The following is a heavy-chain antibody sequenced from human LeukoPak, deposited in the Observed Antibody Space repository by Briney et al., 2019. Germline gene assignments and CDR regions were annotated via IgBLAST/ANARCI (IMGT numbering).Heavy chain of an antibody. CDR1: GFTFSSYA. CDR3: AKLHYYYDLGPATFDY. J-gene: IGHJ4*02. CDR2: ISSSSSNI. Sequence: GWSLRLSRAASGFTFSSYAMNWVRQAPGKGLEWVSYISSSSSNIYYAASVKGRFTISRDNAKNSLYLQMNSLRDEDTAVYYCAKLHYYYDLGPATFDYCGQGTLGTVSS. V-gene: IGHV3-48*02. D-gene: IGHD3-22*01.